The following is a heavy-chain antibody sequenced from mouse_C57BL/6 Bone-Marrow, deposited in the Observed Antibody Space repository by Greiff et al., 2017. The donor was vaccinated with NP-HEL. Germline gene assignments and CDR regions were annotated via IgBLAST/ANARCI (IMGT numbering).Heavy chain of an antibody. J-gene: IGHJ3*01. CDR1: GYTFTSYW. CDR3: ARGGGFLAWFAY. V-gene: IGHV1-50*01. CDR2: IDPSDSYT. Sequence: QVQLKQPGAELVKPGASVKLSCKASGYTFTSYWMQWVKQRPGQGLEWIGEIDPSDSYTNYNQKFKGKATLTVDTSSSTAYMQLSSLTSEDSAVYYCARGGGFLAWFAYWGQGTLVTVSA.